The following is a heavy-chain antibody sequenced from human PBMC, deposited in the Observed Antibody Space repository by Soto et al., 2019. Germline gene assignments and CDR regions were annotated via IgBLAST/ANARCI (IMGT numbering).Heavy chain of an antibody. D-gene: IGHD6-13*01. Sequence: EVHLVESGGGLAQPGRSLRLSCAASGFTFDDYAMHWVRQAPGKGLEWVSGISWNGGAIAYADSVKGRFTISRDNAKNSLYLQMNSLRGEDTALYSGRKVGGVAAAGPAFDYWGQGTLVTVSS. CDR3: RKVGGVAAAGPAFDY. J-gene: IGHJ4*02. V-gene: IGHV3-9*01. CDR2: ISWNGGAI. CDR1: GFTFDDYA.